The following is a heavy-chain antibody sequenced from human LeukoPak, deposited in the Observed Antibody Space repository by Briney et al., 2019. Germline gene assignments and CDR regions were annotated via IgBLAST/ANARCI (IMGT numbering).Heavy chain of an antibody. CDR2: IYYSGST. V-gene: IGHV4-39*07. CDR1: GGSISSSSYY. Sequence: PSETLSLTCTVSGGSISSSSYYWGWIRQPPGKGLEWIGSIYYSGSTYYNPSLKSRVTISVDTSKNQFSLKLSSVTAADTAVYYCARGHYYGSGSHIDYWGQGTLVTVSS. CDR3: ARGHYYGSGSHIDY. D-gene: IGHD3-10*01. J-gene: IGHJ4*02.